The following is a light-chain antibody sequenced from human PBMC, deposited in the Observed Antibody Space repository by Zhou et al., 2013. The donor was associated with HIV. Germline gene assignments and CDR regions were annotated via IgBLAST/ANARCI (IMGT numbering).Light chain of an antibody. J-gene: IGKJ2*01. CDR3: QQYASDST. V-gene: IGKV1-5*03. CDR2: QAS. CDR1: QSVSNW. Sequence: DIQMTQSPSTLSASVGDRVTITCRASQSVSNWLAWYQQKPGKAPKLLIYQASTLDSGVPSRFSGSGSGTDFTLTISSLQPEDFATYYCQQYASDSTFGRGTRVDIK.